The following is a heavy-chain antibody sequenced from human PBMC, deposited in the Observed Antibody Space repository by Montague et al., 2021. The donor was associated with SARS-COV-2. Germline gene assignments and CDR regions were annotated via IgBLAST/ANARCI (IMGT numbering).Heavy chain of an antibody. CDR2: IYYSGNT. Sequence: TLSLTCIFSSDSISSGGYYWSWIRQHPGKGLEWIGYIYYSGNTYYNPSLKSRVTMSVDTTKNQFSLTLNSVTAADTAVYYCARGPPRFATQEFYFGYWGQGTLVSVSS. CDR3: ARGPPRFATQEFYFGY. V-gene: IGHV4-31*03. J-gene: IGHJ4*02. CDR1: SDSISSGGYY. D-gene: IGHD2-15*01.